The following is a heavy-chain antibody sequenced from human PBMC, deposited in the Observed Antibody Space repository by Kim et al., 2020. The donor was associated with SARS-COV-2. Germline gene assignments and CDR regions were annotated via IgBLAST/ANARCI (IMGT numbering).Heavy chain of an antibody. CDR2: INHSGST. D-gene: IGHD2-2*01. CDR1: GGSFSGYY. J-gene: IGHJ5*02. Sequence: SETLSLTCAVYGGSFSGYYWSWIRQPPGKGLEWIGEINHSGSTNYNPSLKSRVTISVDTSKNQFSLKLSSVTAADTAVYYCARSWMARYQSWLDTWGEGTLVTVSS. CDR3: ARSWMARYQSWLDT. V-gene: IGHV4-34*01.